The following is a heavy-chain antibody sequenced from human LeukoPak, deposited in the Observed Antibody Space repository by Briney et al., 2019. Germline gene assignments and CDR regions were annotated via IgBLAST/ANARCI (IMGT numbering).Heavy chain of an antibody. J-gene: IGHJ5*02. V-gene: IGHV4-39*07. CDR2: FEYGGST. CDR3: ARDHVAAAGHPFDL. CDR1: GGSISSSSYY. D-gene: IGHD6-13*01. Sequence: PSETLSLTCTVSGGSISSSSYYWGWIRQAPGKGLEWIGSFEYGGSTNYNPSLKSRVTISVDTSKNQFSLKLSSVTAADTAVYYCARDHVAAAGHPFDLWGQGTLVTVSS.